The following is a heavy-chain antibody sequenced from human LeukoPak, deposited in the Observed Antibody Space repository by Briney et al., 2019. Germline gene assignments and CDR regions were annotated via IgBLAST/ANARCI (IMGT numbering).Heavy chain of an antibody. D-gene: IGHD6-13*01. CDR3: ARRIAAAGTTLGY. CDR1: GYTFTSYD. Sequence: ASVKVSCKASGYTFTSYDINWVRQATGQGLEWMGWMNPNSGNTGSAQKFQGRVTMTRNTSISTAYMELNSPISEDTAVYFCARRIAAAGTTLGYWGQGTLVTVSS. J-gene: IGHJ4*02. V-gene: IGHV1-8*01. CDR2: MNPNSGNT.